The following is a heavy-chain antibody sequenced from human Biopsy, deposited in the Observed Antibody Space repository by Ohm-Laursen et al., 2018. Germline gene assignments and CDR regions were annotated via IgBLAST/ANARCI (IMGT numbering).Heavy chain of an antibody. CDR2: IIPMVGTV. J-gene: IGHJ4*02. Sequence: SVKVSCKASGGTSNSFAISWVRQAPGQGLEWMGRIIPMVGTVNYAHKFQGRVTITADKYRRTAYMEVSSLRSEDTAVYYCARDGYDTGGYYYVDWGQGTLVIVSS. V-gene: IGHV1-69*04. CDR1: GGTSNSFA. D-gene: IGHD3-22*01. CDR3: ARDGYDTGGYYYVD.